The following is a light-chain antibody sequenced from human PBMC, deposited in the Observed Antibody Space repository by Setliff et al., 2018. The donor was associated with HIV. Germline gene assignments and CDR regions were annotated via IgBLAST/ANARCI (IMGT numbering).Light chain of an antibody. V-gene: IGLV2-14*03. CDR3: CSYARGSTYV. CDR1: SSDIGRYND. J-gene: IGLJ1*01. CDR2: DVS. Sequence: QSALAQPASVSGSPGQSITISCTGTSSDIGRYNDVSWYQQYPGKGPTLVIFDVSERPSGVSNRFSGSKSGNTASLIISGLQPDDEADYYCCSYARGSTYVFGSGTKVTVL.